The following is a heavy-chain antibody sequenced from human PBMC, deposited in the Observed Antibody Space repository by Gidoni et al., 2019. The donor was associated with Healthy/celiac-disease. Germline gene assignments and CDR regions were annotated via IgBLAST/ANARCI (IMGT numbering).Heavy chain of an antibody. Sequence: QVQLVESGGGVVQPGRSLRLSCAASGFPLSSYAMHWVRQAPGKGLEWLAVISYDGSNKYYADAVKGRFTSSRDNSKNTLYLQMNSLRAEDTAVYYCARVANDYGDYYFDYWGQGTLVTVSS. D-gene: IGHD4-17*01. J-gene: IGHJ4*02. CDR2: ISYDGSNK. CDR3: ARVANDYGDYYFDY. CDR1: GFPLSSYA. V-gene: IGHV3-30-3*01.